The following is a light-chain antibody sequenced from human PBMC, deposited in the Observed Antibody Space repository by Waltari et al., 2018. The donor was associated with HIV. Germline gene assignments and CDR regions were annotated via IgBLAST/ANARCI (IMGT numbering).Light chain of an antibody. CDR3: QQSYSTPPT. V-gene: IGKV1-39*01. CDR2: SAT. CDR1: QDIRTY. J-gene: IGKJ2*01. Sequence: DIQMTQSPSSLSASVGDRVTITCRASQDIRTYLNWYQQKPGRAPNLLIYSATSLQSGVPSRFSGSGSGTEFTLTISSVQPEDFATYYCQQSYSTPPTFGQGTKLEIK.